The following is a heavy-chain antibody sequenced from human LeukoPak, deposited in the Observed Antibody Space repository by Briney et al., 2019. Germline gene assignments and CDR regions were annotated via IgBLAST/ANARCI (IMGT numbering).Heavy chain of an antibody. J-gene: IGHJ4*02. Sequence: GGSLRLSCAASGFTFSSYSMNWVRQAPGKGLEWVSTITSGGTTYYADSVKGRFTISRDNSKNTLYLQMNSLRAEDTAIYYCAKRHGSGIKYFEYWGQGTLVTVSS. CDR3: AKRHGSGIKYFEY. CDR1: GFTFSSYS. D-gene: IGHD3-10*01. V-gene: IGHV3-23*01. CDR2: ITSGGTT.